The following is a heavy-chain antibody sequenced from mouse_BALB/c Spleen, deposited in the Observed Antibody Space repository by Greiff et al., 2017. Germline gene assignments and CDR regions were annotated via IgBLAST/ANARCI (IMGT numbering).Heavy chain of an antibody. CDR3: ARARTGSLYYYAMDY. V-gene: IGHV2-6-7*01. Sequence: LVAPSQSLSITCTVSGFSLTGYGVNWVRQPPGKGLEWLGMIWGDGSTDYNSALKSRLSISKDNSKSQVFLKMNSLQTDDTARYYCARARTGSLYYYAMDYWGQGTSVTVSS. J-gene: IGHJ4*01. D-gene: IGHD4-1*01. CDR2: IWGDGST. CDR1: GFSLTGYG.